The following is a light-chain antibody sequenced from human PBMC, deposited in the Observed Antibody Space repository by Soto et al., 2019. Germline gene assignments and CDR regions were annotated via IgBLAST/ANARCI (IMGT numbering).Light chain of an antibody. J-gene: IGKJ1*01. CDR3: QQYKNWPRT. Sequence: EIVMTQSPATLSVSPGERTTLSCRASQSVSSNLVWYQQQPGQAPRFLIYGASTRATGIPARFSGSGSGTEFTLTISSLQSADFAVYYCQQYKNWPRTFGQGTRVEIK. V-gene: IGKV3-15*01. CDR2: GAS. CDR1: QSVSSN.